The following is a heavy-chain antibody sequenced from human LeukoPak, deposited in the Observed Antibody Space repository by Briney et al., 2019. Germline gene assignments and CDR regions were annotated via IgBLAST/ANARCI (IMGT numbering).Heavy chain of an antibody. J-gene: IGHJ5*02. CDR2: IYYSGST. Sequence: PSETLSLTRTVSGGSISSYYWSWIRQPPGKGLEWIGYIYYSGSTNYNPSLKSRVTISVDTSKNQFSLKLSSVTAADTAVYYCARQGMITFGGVIVYDWFDPWGQGTLVTVSS. CDR1: GGSISSYY. V-gene: IGHV4-59*08. D-gene: IGHD3-16*02. CDR3: ARQGMITFGGVIVYDWFDP.